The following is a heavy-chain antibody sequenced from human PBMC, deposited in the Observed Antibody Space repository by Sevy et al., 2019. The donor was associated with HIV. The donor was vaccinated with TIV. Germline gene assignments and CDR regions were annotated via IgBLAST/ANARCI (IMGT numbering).Heavy chain of an antibody. CDR1: GYSFTSYW. CDR3: ARHAPPGIVVVPAAPYYYYGMDV. J-gene: IGHJ6*02. CDR2: IYPGDSDT. Sequence: GESLKISCKGSGYSFTSYWIGWVRQMPGKGLEWMGIIYPGDSDTRYSPSFQGQVTISADKSISTAYLQWSSLKASDPAMYYRARHAPPGIVVVPAAPYYYYGMDVWGQGTTVTVSS. V-gene: IGHV5-51*01. D-gene: IGHD2-2*01.